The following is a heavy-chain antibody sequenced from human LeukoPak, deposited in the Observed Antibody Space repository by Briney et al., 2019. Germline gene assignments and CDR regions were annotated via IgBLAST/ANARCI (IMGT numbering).Heavy chain of an antibody. J-gene: IGHJ4*02. CDR2: INPNSGGT. D-gene: IGHD5-24*01. Sequence: ASVKVSCKASGYTFTGYYMHWVRQAPGQGLEWMGWINPNSGGTNYAQKFQGRVTMTRDTSISTAYMELSRLRSDDTAVYYCARDRGEVEMATVGDFDYWGQGTLVTVSS. CDR3: ARDRGEVEMATVGDFDY. CDR1: GYTFTGYY. V-gene: IGHV1-2*02.